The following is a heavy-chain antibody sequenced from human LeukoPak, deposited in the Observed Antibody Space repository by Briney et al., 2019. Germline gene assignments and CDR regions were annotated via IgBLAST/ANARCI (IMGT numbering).Heavy chain of an antibody. CDR2: IIPIFGTA. V-gene: IGHV1-69*06. Sequence: GASVKVSCKASGGTFSSYAISWVRQAPGQGLEWMGGIIPIFGTANYAQKFQGRVTITADKSTSTAYMELSSLRSEDTAVYYCARRGNHYYDSSGYYAFDIWGQGTMVTVSS. CDR3: ARRGNHYYDSSGYYAFDI. D-gene: IGHD3-22*01. J-gene: IGHJ3*02. CDR1: GGTFSSYA.